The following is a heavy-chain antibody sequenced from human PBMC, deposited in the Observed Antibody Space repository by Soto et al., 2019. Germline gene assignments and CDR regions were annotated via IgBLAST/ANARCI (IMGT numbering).Heavy chain of an antibody. CDR2: IYHSGRT. Sequence: QLQLQESGSGLVKPSQTLSLTCAVSGGSISSGGYSWSWIRQPPGKGLEWIGYIYHSGRTYYNPSLKTRDTISVDRSKTQFSLKLSSGTAANTAVFYAARVPDYWGQGTLVPVSS. D-gene: IGHD2-2*01. CDR3: ARVPDY. CDR1: GGSISSGGYS. V-gene: IGHV4-30-2*01. J-gene: IGHJ4*02.